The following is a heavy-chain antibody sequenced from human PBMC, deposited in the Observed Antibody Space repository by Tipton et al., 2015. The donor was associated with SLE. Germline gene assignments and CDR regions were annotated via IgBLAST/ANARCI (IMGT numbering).Heavy chain of an antibody. V-gene: IGHV3-23*03. CDR1: GFTFPNFA. Sequence: SLRLSCAASGFTFPNFAVAWVRQAPGKGLEWVSVIYSSGSDTYFGESMKDRFITSRDTSKNTIYLQMNSLGVDDTAVYYCAKVEGNWFAPWGQGTLVTVSS. CDR2: IYSSGSDT. J-gene: IGHJ5*02. CDR3: AKVEGNWFAP.